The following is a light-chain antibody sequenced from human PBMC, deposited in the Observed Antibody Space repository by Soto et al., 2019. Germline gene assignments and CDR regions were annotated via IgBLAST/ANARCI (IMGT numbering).Light chain of an antibody. Sequence: DIEMTQSPASLSASVGDRVIITFRASQSISTYVNWYQQRPGTAPKLLLYAASTLQRGVPSRFSGSGSGTDFSLTITSLQPEDFATYFCQQTYTTLFTFGQGTRLEIK. CDR3: QQTYTTLFT. V-gene: IGKV1-39*01. J-gene: IGKJ5*01. CDR2: AAS. CDR1: QSISTY.